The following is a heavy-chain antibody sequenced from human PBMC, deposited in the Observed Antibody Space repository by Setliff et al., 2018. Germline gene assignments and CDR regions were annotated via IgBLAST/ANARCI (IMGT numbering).Heavy chain of an antibody. CDR1: GFSLSDGRVG. J-gene: IGHJ4*02. V-gene: IGHV2-26*03. CDR3: ARGFWSGYFVLDN. CDR2: IFSMDQK. Sequence: SGPTLVNPTETLTLTCTISGFSLSDGRVGVTWIRQPPGKALEWLATIFSMDQKSYSTSLESRLLISKDTSATQVVLMMTNMDPADTATFYCARGFWSGYFVLDNWGLGSPVTVSS. D-gene: IGHD3-3*01.